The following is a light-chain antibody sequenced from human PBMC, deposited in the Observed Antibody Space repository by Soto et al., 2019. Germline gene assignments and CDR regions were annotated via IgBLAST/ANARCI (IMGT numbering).Light chain of an antibody. J-gene: IGKJ4*01. V-gene: IGKV1-9*01. CDR2: AAS. CDR3: QQLNSYPLT. CDR1: QGIRTY. Sequence: DIQLTQSPSFLSASVGDRVTITCRASQGIRTYLAWYQQKPGKAPNLLVYAASTLQSGVPSRFSGSGSGTEFTLTIRSLQPEDFASYYCQQLNSYPLTFGGGTKVEI.